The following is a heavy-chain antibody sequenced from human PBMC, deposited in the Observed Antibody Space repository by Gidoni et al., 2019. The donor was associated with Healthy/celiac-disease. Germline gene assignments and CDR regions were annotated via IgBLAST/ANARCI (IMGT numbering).Heavy chain of an antibody. Sequence: QVQLQESGPGLVKPSQTLSLTCPVSGGSISSGGYYWSWIRQHPGKGLEWIGYIYYSGSTYYNPSLKSRVTISVDTSKNQFSLKLSSVTAADTAVYYCARDGAARNYGMDVWGQGTTVTVSS. CDR1: GGSISSGGYY. V-gene: IGHV4-31*03. CDR2: IYYSGST. D-gene: IGHD6-6*01. J-gene: IGHJ6*02. CDR3: ARDGAARNYGMDV.